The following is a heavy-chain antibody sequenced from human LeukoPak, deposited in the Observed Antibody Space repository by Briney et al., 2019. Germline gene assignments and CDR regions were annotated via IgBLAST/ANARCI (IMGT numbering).Heavy chain of an antibody. CDR1: GYTFTSYY. D-gene: IGHD6-25*01. CDR3: ASQIAASGDWFDP. V-gene: IGHV1-46*01. J-gene: IGHJ5*02. Sequence: ASVKVSRKASGYTFTSYYMHWVRQAPGQGLEWMGIINPSGGSTSYAQKFQGRVTMTRDMSTSTAYMELSSLRSEDTAVYYCASQIAASGDWFDPWGQGTLVTVSS. CDR2: INPSGGST.